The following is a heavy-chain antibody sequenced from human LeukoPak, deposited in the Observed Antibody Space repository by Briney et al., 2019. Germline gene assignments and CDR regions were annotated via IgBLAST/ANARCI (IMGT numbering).Heavy chain of an antibody. J-gene: IGHJ4*02. V-gene: IGHV3-20*04. Sequence: PGGSLRLSCAASGFTFDDYGMSWVRQAPGKGLEWVSGINWNGGSTGYADSVKGRFTISRDNAKNSLYLQMNSLRAEDTALYYCARDRWLAYCGGDCYFGFDYWGQGTLVTVSS. CDR2: INWNGGST. D-gene: IGHD2-21*02. CDR1: GFTFDDYG. CDR3: ARDRWLAYCGGDCYFGFDY.